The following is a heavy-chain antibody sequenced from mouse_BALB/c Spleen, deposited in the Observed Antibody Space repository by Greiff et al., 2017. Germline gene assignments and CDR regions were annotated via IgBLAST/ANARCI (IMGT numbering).Heavy chain of an antibody. J-gene: IGHJ2*01. CDR3: ARLGYYGSSSFDY. Sequence: VKLVESGPELVKPGASVKISCKASGYSFTSYYIHWVKQRPGQGLEWIGWIFPGSGNTKYNEKFKGKATLTADTSSSTAYMQLSSLTSEDSAVYFCARLGYYGSSSFDYWGQGTTLTVSS. CDR1: GYSFTSYY. CDR2: IFPGSGNT. D-gene: IGHD1-1*01. V-gene: IGHV1-66*01.